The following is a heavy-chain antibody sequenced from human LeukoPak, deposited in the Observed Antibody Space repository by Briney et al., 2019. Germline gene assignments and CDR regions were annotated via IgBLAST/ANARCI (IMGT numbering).Heavy chain of an antibody. CDR3: AKTLRDLEWLTGELDV. Sequence: GGSLRLSCAASGFTFSSHAMSWVRQTPGKGLEWVSAIGGSGSDTSYTDSVKGRFTISRDNSKSTLYLQMNSLRAEDTAVYHCAKTLRDLEWLTGELDVWGQGTAVTVSS. CDR2: IGGSGSDT. V-gene: IGHV3-23*01. J-gene: IGHJ6*02. CDR1: GFTFSSHA. D-gene: IGHD3-3*01.